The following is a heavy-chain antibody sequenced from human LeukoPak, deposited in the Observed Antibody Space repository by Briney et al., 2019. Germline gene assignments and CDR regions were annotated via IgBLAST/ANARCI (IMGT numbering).Heavy chain of an antibody. J-gene: IGHJ6*03. CDR1: GGSISSSSYY. CDR3: AAKSGYYGSDYYYYYMDV. D-gene: IGHD3-10*01. Sequence: SETLSLTCTLPGGSISSSSYYWGWIRQPPGKGLEWIGSIYYSGSTYYNPSLKSRVTISVDTSKNQFSLKLSSVTAADTAVYYCAAKSGYYGSDYYYYYMDVWGKGTTVTVSS. CDR2: IYYSGST. V-gene: IGHV4-39*01.